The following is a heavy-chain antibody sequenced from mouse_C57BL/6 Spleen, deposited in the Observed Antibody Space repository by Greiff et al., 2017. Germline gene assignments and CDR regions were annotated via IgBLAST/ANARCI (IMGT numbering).Heavy chain of an antibody. J-gene: IGHJ4*01. D-gene: IGHD1-1*01. Sequence: VQLQQPGAELVRPGTSVKLSCKASGYTFTSYWMHWVKQRPGQGLEWIGVIDPSDSYTNYNQKFKGKATLTVDTSSSTAYMQLSSLTSEDSAVXYCARSHYYGSSYYAMDYWGQGTSVTVSS. CDR3: ARSHYYGSSYYAMDY. CDR2: IDPSDSYT. CDR1: GYTFTSYW. V-gene: IGHV1-59*01.